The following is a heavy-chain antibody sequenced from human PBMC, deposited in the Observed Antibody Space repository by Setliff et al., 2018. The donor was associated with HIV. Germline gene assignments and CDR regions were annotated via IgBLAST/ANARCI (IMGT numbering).Heavy chain of an antibody. CDR2: IIPIFGTA. D-gene: IGHD6-13*01. J-gene: IGHJ3*02. CDR3: ARAHGYSSSWYEDAFDI. Sequence: RASVKVSCKASGGTFSSYAISWVRQAPGQGLEWMGGIIPIFGTANYAQKFQGRVTITADESTSTAYMELSSLRSEDTAVYYCARAHGYSSSWYEDAFDIWGQGTMVTVSS. V-gene: IGHV1-69*13. CDR1: GGTFSSYA.